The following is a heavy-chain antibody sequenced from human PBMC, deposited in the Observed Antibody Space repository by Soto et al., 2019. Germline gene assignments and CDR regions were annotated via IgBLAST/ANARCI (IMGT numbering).Heavy chain of an antibody. CDR1: GFTFSSYA. J-gene: IGHJ4*02. CDR2: ISGSGGST. Sequence: GGSLRLSCAASGFTFSSYAMTWVRQAPGKGLEWVSAISGSGGSTYYADSVKGQFTISRDNSKNTLYLQMSSLRAEDTAVNYCAKGLYSGSYFDYWGQGTLVTVSS. D-gene: IGHD1-26*01. CDR3: AKGLYSGSYFDY. V-gene: IGHV3-23*01.